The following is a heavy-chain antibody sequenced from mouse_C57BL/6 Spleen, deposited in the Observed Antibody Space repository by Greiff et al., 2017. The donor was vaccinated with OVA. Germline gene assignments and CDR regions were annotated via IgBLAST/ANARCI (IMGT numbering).Heavy chain of an antibody. D-gene: IGHD1-1*01. V-gene: IGHV1-50*01. Sequence: QVQLKQPGAELVKPGASVKLSCKASGYTFTSYWMQWVKQRPGQGLEWIGEIDPSDSYTNYNQKFKGKATLTVDTSSSTAYMQLSSLTSEDSAVYYCAPSHYGSSYGYFDVWGTGTTVTVSS. CDR1: GYTFTSYW. CDR2: IDPSDSYT. J-gene: IGHJ1*03. CDR3: APSHYGSSYGYFDV.